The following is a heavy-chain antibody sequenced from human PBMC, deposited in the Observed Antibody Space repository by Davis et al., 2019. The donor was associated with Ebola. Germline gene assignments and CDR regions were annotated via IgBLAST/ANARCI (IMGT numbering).Heavy chain of an antibody. V-gene: IGHV4-34*01. Sequence: MPSETLSLTCAVYGGSFSGYYWSWIRQPPGKGLEWIGEINHSGSTNYNPSLKSRVTISVGTSKNQFSLKLSSVTAADTAVYYCARGYSNWFDPWGQGTLVTVSS. D-gene: IGHD4-11*01. J-gene: IGHJ5*02. CDR3: ARGYSNWFDP. CDR1: GGSFSGYY. CDR2: INHSGST.